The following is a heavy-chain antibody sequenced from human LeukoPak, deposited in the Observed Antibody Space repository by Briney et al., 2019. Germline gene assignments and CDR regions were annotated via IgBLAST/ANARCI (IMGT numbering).Heavy chain of an antibody. D-gene: IGHD1/OR15-1a*01. CDR1: GGSISSGDYY. V-gene: IGHV4-30-4*08. CDR3: ARVAVITGTKRLNWFDP. CDR2: IYYSGST. J-gene: IGHJ5*02. Sequence: SQTLSLTCTVSGGSISSGDYYWSWIRQPPGKGLEWIGYIYYSGSTYYNPSLKSRVTISVDTSKNQFSLKLSSVTAADTAVYYCARVAVITGTKRLNWFDPWGQGTLVTVSS.